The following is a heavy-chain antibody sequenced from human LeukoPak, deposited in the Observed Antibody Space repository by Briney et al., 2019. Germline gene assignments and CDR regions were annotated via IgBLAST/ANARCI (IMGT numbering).Heavy chain of an antibody. CDR3: ARSRYDSSGYYYFPY. D-gene: IGHD3-22*01. CDR2: INTDGGST. J-gene: IGHJ4*02. V-gene: IGHV3-74*01. Sequence: GGSLRLSCAASGFTFSNYWMHWVRQAPGKGLVWVSHINTDGGSTSYADSVKGRFTISRDNVQNTLSLQMNSLRAEDTAVYYCARSRYDSSGYYYFPYWGQGTLVTVSS. CDR1: GFTFSNYW.